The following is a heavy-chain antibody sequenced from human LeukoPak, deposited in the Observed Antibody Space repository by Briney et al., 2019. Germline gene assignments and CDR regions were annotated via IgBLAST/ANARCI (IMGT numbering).Heavy chain of an antibody. CDR3: AREGRCSSTSCYGIYYYYMDV. V-gene: IGHV4-4*09. Sequence: SETLYLTCTVSGVTISSYDWSWIRQPPGKGLEWIGYIYTSGSTNYKPPLKSRVTISVDTSKNQFSLKLSSVIAADTAVYYCAREGRCSSTSCYGIYYYYMDVWGKGTTVTVSS. CDR2: IYTSGST. CDR1: GVTISSYD. J-gene: IGHJ6*03. D-gene: IGHD2-2*01.